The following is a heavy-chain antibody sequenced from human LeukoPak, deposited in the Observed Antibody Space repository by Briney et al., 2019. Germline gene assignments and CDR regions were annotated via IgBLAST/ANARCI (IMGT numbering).Heavy chain of an antibody. J-gene: IGHJ6*03. Sequence: GSLRLSCAASGFTFSSYWMSWVRQAPGKGLEWVANINQDGSEKYYVDSVKGRFTISRDNAKNSLYLQMNSLRAEDTAVYYCARPRRGYYYYMDVWGKGTTVTVSS. CDR2: INQDGSEK. CDR1: GFTFSSYW. V-gene: IGHV3-7*01. CDR3: ARPRRGYYYYMDV. D-gene: IGHD3-10*01.